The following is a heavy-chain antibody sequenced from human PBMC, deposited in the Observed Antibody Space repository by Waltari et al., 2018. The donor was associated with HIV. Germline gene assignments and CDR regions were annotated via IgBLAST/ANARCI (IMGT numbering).Heavy chain of an antibody. Sequence: EVPLVQSGAAVNQPGDSLKISRKGSGYSFTSSWIGWVRPTPGKGLEWMGIIYPGDSDTRYSPSFQGQVTIAADKSSSTAYLPWSSLKASDTAMYYCARGLGKTGTTKGNWFDPWGQGTLVTVSA. CDR1: GYSFTSSW. CDR3: ARGLGKTGTTKGNWFDP. D-gene: IGHD1-1*01. V-gene: IGHV5-51*01. J-gene: IGHJ5*02. CDR2: IYPGDSDT.